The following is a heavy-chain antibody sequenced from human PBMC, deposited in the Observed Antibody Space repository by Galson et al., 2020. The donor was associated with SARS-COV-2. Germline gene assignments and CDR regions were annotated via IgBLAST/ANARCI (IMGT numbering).Heavy chain of an antibody. V-gene: IGHV3-30*04. CDR1: GFTFSSYA. Sequence: GGSLRLSCAASGFTFSSYAMHWVRQAPGKGLEWVAVISYDGSNKYYADSVKGRFTISRDNSKNTLYLQMNSLIAEDTAVYYCARDRILTGSFDYWGQGTLVTVSS. J-gene: IGHJ4*02. CDR2: ISYDGSNK. CDR3: ARDRILTGSFDY. D-gene: IGHD3-9*01.